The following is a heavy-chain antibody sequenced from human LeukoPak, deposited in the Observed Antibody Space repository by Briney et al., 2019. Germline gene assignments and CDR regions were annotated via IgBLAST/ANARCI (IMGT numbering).Heavy chain of an antibody. Sequence: SETLSLTCTVSGGFISNHYWSWIRQPPGKGLEWIGNFHYSGSINYNPALKSRVTISVDTSKNQFSLILTSVTAADTAVYYCAREQWVPYYFDYWGQGTLVTVSS. CDR3: AREQWVPYYFDY. V-gene: IGHV4-59*11. CDR2: FHYSGSI. CDR1: GGFISNHY. D-gene: IGHD6-19*01. J-gene: IGHJ4*02.